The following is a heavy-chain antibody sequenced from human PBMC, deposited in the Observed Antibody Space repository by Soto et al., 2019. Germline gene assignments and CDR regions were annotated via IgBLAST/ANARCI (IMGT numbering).Heavy chain of an antibody. J-gene: IGHJ1*01. D-gene: IGHD3-10*01. CDR1: GYTFTSYG. CDR2: ISAYNGNT. CDR3: GFQRGLRPPPHLAY. V-gene: IGHV1-18*01. Sequence: ASVKVSCKASGYTFTSYGISWVRQAPGQGLEWMGWISAYNGNTNYAQKLQGRVTMTTDTSTSTAYMELRSLRSDDTAVYYCGFQRGLRPPPHLAYCGQGSLVPVSS.